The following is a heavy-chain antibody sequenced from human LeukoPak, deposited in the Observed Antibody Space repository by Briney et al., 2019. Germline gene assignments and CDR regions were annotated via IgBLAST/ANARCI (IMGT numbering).Heavy chain of an antibody. D-gene: IGHD4-11*01. CDR3: ARDTVTLAGDLFDY. J-gene: IGHJ4*02. Sequence: PSQTLSLTCTVSGGSISTSGYYWTWTRQHPGKGLEWIGYIYYSGSTNYNPSLKSRVTISLDTSKNQFSLGLTSVTAADTAIYYCARDTVTLAGDLFDYWGRGTLVTVSS. CDR2: IYYSGST. CDR1: GGSISTSGYY. V-gene: IGHV4-31*03.